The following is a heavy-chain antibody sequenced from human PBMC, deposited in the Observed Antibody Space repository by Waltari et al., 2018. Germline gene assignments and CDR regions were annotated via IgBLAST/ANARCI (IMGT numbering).Heavy chain of an antibody. V-gene: IGHV3-21*01. Sequence: EAQLVVSGGGLVKPGGCLRLSCVVSGLHFRCYSRNWVRQAPGKGLEWVSYISDGSDYSYYADSVKGRFTISRDNAKNSLYLQMNRLRTDDTAVYYCARDFYCSDGRCTDYWGQGTLVTVSS. J-gene: IGHJ4*02. D-gene: IGHD2-15*01. CDR3: ARDFYCSDGRCTDY. CDR1: GLHFRCYS. CDR2: ISDGSDYS.